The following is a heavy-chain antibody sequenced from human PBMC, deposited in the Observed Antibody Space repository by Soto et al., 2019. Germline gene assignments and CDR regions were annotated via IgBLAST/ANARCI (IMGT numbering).Heavy chain of an antibody. CDR1: GASISSASYY. CDR3: ARHRRETGTYAQPPDH. D-gene: IGHD1-1*01. J-gene: IGHJ4*02. V-gene: IGHV4-39*01. Sequence: PSETLSLTCTVSGASISSASYYWAWIRQAPGKGLEWIGAISYGGATYHNPSLRSRITISVDPSKSQFSLDLTSVSAADTSFYFCARHRRETGTYAQPPDHWGKGTWVTVS. CDR2: ISYGGAT.